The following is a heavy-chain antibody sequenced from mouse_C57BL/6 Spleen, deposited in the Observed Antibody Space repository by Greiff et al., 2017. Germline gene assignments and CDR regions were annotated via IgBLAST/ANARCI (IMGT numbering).Heavy chain of an antibody. CDR1: GYAFSSSW. J-gene: IGHJ4*01. CDR2: IYPGDGDT. Sequence: QVQLKESGPELVKPGASVKISCKASGYAFSSSWMNWVKQMPGKGLEWIGRIYPGDGDTNYNGKFKGKATLTADKSSSTAYMQLSSLTSEDSAVYFCARSRHYYGSSPYAMDYWGQGTSVTVSS. D-gene: IGHD1-1*01. CDR3: ARSRHYYGSSPYAMDY. V-gene: IGHV1-82*01.